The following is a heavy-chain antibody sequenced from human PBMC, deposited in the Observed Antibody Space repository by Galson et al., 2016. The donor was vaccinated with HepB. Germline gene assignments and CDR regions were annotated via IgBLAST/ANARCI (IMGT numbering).Heavy chain of an antibody. CDR3: AKYGTVFWMYYDSSCWFDS. V-gene: IGHV3-23*01. CDR1: GITFSTYA. CDR2: ISGSGDST. Sequence: SLRLSCAASGITFSTYAVSWVRQAPGKGLEWVPAISGSGDSTYYADSVKGRFTISRDNSKNTLSLQMNSLRAEDTAVYFCAKYGTVFWMYYDSSCWFDSWGQGTLVTVSS. J-gene: IGHJ5*01. D-gene: IGHD3-22*01.